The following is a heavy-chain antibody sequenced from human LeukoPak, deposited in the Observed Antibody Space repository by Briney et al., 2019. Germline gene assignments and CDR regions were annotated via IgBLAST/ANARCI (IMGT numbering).Heavy chain of an antibody. D-gene: IGHD1-14*01. V-gene: IGHV3-33*01. J-gene: IGHJ4*02. CDR3: ARYGTLGDGPYYFDY. CDR1: GFTSSSYG. Sequence: VGSLRLSSAASGFTSSSYGMHRVRHAPAKGVEWGAVIWYDGSNKYYADSVKGRFTISRDNSMNTLYLQMNSLRDEDTAVYYCARYGTLGDGPYYFDYWGQGTLVTVSS. CDR2: IWYDGSNK.